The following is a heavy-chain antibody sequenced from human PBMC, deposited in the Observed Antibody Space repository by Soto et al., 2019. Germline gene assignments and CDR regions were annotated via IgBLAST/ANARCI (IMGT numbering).Heavy chain of an antibody. J-gene: IGHJ4*02. CDR2: VYYDGTT. Sequence: QLQLQESGPGLVKPSETLALTCTVSVGSISSSTFYWGWIRQPPGKGLEWIGSVYYDGTTYYNPPLRSRVTLSVDTSKHHFSLKMSSVTAAATAAYSCAYFGWFPDLGQGTLVTVSS. D-gene: IGHD3-10*01. CDR1: VGSISSSTFY. CDR3: AYFGWFPD. V-gene: IGHV4-39*01.